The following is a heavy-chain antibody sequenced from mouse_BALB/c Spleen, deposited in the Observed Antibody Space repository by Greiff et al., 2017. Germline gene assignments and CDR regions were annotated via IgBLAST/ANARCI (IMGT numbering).Heavy chain of an antibody. Sequence: QVQLKESGPGLVAPSQSLSITCTVSGFSLTSYGVHWVRQPPGKGLEWLGVIWAGGSTNYNSALMSRLSISKDNSKSQVFLKMNSLQTDDTAMYYCARERERYGNYWYFDVWGAGTTVTVSS. D-gene: IGHD2-1*01. CDR3: ARERERYGNYWYFDV. CDR2: IWAGGST. J-gene: IGHJ1*01. V-gene: IGHV2-9*02. CDR1: GFSLTSYG.